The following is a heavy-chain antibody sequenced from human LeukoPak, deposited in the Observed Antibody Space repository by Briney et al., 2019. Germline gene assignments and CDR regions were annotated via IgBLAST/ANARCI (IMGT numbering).Heavy chain of an antibody. CDR1: GFTFSNYM. CDR2: IKSDGITT. CDR3: ARGRPHGNDY. Sequence: GGSLRLSCAASGFTFSNYMMHWVRQAPGKGLVWVSRIKSDGITTTYADSVKGRFSISRDNAKSTLYLQMNSLRVEDTAVYYCARGRPHGNDYWGQGTLVTVSS. D-gene: IGHD4-23*01. J-gene: IGHJ4*02. V-gene: IGHV3-74*01.